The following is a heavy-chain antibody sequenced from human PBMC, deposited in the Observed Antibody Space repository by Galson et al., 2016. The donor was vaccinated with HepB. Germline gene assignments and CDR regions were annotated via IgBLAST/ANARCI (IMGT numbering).Heavy chain of an antibody. CDR2: ISATGHST. V-gene: IGHV3-48*03. CDR1: GFTFSSYE. J-gene: IGHJ4*02. CDR3: ARVTEFREWSTYYFDY. D-gene: IGHD3-10*01. Sequence: SLRLSCAASGFTFSSYEMNWVRQAPGKGLEWVAYISATGHSTYFADSVKGRFTISRDNAKNSLYLQMNSLGAEDTAVYYCARVTEFREWSTYYFDYWGQGTLVTVSS.